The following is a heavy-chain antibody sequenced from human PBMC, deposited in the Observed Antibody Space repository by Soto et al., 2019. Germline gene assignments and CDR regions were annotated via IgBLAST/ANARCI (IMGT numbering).Heavy chain of an antibody. CDR3: ARPTAMANSGFDY. Sequence: SETLSLTCTVSGGSISSSSYYWGWIRQPPGKGLEWIGSIYYSGSTYYNPSLKSRVTISVDTSKNQFSLKLSSVTAADTAVYYCARPTAMANSGFDYWGQGTLVTVSS. V-gene: IGHV4-39*01. CDR2: IYYSGST. D-gene: IGHD5-18*01. J-gene: IGHJ4*02. CDR1: GGSISSSSYY.